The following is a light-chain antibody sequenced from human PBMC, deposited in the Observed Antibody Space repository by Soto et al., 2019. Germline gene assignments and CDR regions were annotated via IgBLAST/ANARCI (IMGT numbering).Light chain of an antibody. V-gene: IGLV4-69*01. Sequence: QSVLTQSPSASASLGASVKLTCTLSSGHSSYAIAWHQQRPEKGPRYLMKLNSDGSHSKGDGIPDRFSGSSSGAERDLTSPSLQSEDEADYYCQTWVTGIQVFGGGTKLTVL. CDR2: LNSDGSH. CDR1: SGHSSYA. CDR3: QTWVTGIQV. J-gene: IGLJ2*01.